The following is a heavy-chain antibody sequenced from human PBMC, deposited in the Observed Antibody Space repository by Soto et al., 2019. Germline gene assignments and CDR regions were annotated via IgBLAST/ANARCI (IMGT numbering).Heavy chain of an antibody. D-gene: IGHD3-16*01. Sequence: ASVKVSCKASGYTFIGYYMHWVRQAPGKGLEWMGWIKPDSGGTDYAQKFRGRVTMTRDTSISTAYLELSRLTSDDAAVYYCGRALGIRVGLYYLGSWGQGTLVTVSS. V-gene: IGHV1-2*02. J-gene: IGHJ4*02. CDR3: GRALGIRVGLYYLGS. CDR2: IKPDSGGT. CDR1: GYTFIGYY.